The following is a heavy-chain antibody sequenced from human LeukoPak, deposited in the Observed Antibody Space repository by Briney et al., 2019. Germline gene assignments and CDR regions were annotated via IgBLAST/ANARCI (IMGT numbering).Heavy chain of an antibody. CDR3: ARVTSLTTLTAFDI. CDR2: VSVYHGTT. V-gene: IGHV1-18*01. Sequence: ASVKVSCKASGYNLTTYSVNWVRQAAGQGLEWMGWVSVYHGTTNYARKVQGRVTMTTDTSTNTAYLELRSLRSDDTAVYYCARVTSLTTLTAFDIWAKGQWSPSLQ. J-gene: IGHJ3*02. D-gene: IGHD4-11*01. CDR1: GYNLTTYS.